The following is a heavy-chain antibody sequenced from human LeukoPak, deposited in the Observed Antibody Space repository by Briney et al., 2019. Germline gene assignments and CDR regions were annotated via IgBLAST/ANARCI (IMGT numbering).Heavy chain of an antibody. Sequence: SETLSLTCTVSGGSISSYYWSWIRPPPGKGLEWIGYIYYSGSTNYNPSLKSRLTISVGTSKNQSSLKLSSVTAADTAVYYCARDGHGYSGYGPRLDAFDIWGQGTMVTVSS. CDR3: ARDGHGYSGYGPRLDAFDI. V-gene: IGHV4-59*12. J-gene: IGHJ3*02. D-gene: IGHD5-12*01. CDR2: IYYSGST. CDR1: GGSISSYY.